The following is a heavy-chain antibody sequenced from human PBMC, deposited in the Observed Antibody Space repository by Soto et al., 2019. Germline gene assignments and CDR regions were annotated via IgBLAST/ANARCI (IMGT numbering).Heavy chain of an antibody. J-gene: IGHJ4*02. D-gene: IGHD4-4*01. CDR1: GGTFSNYA. Sequence: QVQLVQSGAEVKKPGSSVKVSCKASGGTFSNYAFSWVRQAPGQGLEWMGGIIPIFGTAYYAQKFQGRVTITADESTSTAYMELNSLRADDTALYYCAGWGGHDYNYWGQGILVTVSS. CDR2: IIPIFGTA. CDR3: AGWGGHDYNY. V-gene: IGHV1-69*01.